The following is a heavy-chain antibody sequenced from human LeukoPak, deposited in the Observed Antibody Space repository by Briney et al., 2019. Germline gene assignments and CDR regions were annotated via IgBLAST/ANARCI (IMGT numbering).Heavy chain of an antibody. D-gene: IGHD5-12*01. Sequence: SVKVSCKASGGTFSRYAISWVRQAPGQGLEWMGGIIPIFGAANYAQKFQGRVTITADESTSTAYMEVSSLRSEDTAVYYCARAYSGYDFFDYWGQGILVTVSS. CDR1: GGTFSRYA. J-gene: IGHJ4*02. V-gene: IGHV1-69*13. CDR3: ARAYSGYDFFDY. CDR2: IIPIFGAA.